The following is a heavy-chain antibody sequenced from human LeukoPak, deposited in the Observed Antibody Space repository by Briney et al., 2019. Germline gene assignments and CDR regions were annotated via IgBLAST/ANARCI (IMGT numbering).Heavy chain of an antibody. CDR2: IIPIFGTA. V-gene: IGHV1-69*13. CDR1: GGTFSSYA. J-gene: IGHJ4*02. CDR3: ARVTYGSGSYYATFDY. D-gene: IGHD3-10*01. Sequence: GASVKVSCKASGGTFSSYAISWVRQAPGQGLEWMGGIIPIFGTANYAQKFQGRVTITADESTSTAYMELSGLRSEDTAVYYCARVTYGSGSYYATFDYWGQGTLVTVSS.